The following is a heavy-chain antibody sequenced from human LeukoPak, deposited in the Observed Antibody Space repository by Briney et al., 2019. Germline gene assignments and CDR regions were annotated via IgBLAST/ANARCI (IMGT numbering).Heavy chain of an antibody. Sequence: ASVKVSCKASGYIFTDYFMHWVRQAPGQGLEWMGWINPNSGGTNYAQKFKGRVTMTRDTSISTAYMELSRLRSDDTAVYYCARDSSTVTPKLGYWGQGTLVTVSS. D-gene: IGHD4-17*01. CDR1: GYIFTDYF. CDR2: INPNSGGT. V-gene: IGHV1-2*02. CDR3: ARDSSTVTPKLGY. J-gene: IGHJ4*02.